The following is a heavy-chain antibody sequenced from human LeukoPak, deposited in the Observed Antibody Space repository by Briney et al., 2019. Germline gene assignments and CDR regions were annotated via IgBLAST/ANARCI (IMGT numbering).Heavy chain of an antibody. CDR1: GYTFTSYD. Sequence: ASVKVSCTASGYTFTSYDFNWVRQATGQRPEWMGWMSPNSGDTGYAQKFQDRVTMTRNTSISTAYMELSSLRSDGTAVYYCARGPPNWGYDYWGPGTLVTVSS. V-gene: IGHV1-8*01. CDR3: ARGPPNWGYDY. D-gene: IGHD7-27*01. CDR2: MSPNSGDT. J-gene: IGHJ4*02.